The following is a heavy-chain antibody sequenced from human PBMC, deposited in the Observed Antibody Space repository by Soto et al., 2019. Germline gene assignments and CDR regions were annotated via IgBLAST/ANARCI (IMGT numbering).Heavy chain of an antibody. CDR2: VYYSGTT. CDR3: ARTTAVPNTLRSRYFFDY. CDR1: GGSVSDKTYY. V-gene: IGHV4-61*01. Sequence: SETLSLTCSVSGGSVSDKTYYWSWIRQPPGKRLEWIGYVYYSGTTNYNPSLKSRVTISVDLSKNRFSLRLSSMTTADTALYYCARTTAVPNTLRSRYFFDYWGQGTLVTSPQ. D-gene: IGHD4-17*01. J-gene: IGHJ4*02.